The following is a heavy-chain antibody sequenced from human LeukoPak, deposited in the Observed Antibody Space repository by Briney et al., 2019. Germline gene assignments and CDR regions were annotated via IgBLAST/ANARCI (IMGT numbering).Heavy chain of an antibody. CDR3: ARGDHDSSAYYADY. CDR2: ISSDGGDT. Sequence: QAGGSLRLSCAASGFRFSSYAMSWVRQAPGQGLEWVAGISSDGGDTSYANSVKGRFTISRDNSKNTLYLQMGSLRPEDMAVYYCARGDHDSSAYYADYWGQGTLVTVSS. J-gene: IGHJ4*02. D-gene: IGHD3-22*01. CDR1: GFRFSSYA. V-gene: IGHV3-64*01.